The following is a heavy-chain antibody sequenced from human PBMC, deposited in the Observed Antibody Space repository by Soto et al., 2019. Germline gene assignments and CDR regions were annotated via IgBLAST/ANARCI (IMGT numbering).Heavy chain of an antibody. V-gene: IGHV4-39*01. CDR2: IYYTGNT. Sequence: QLQLQESGPGLVKPSETLSLACTVSSGSIRSRNYYWGWIRQPPGKGLEWIGSIYYTGNTYYNPSLKSRLTISVDTSKNQFSLKLSSVTAADTAVYYCASAYYYDSSGSYYPLPPPFWGQGTLVTVPS. J-gene: IGHJ4*02. CDR1: SGSIRSRNYY. CDR3: ASAYYYDSSGSYYPLPPPF. D-gene: IGHD3-22*01.